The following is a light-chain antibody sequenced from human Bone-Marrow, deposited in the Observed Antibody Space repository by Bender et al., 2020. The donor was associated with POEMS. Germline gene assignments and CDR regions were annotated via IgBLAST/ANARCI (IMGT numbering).Light chain of an antibody. Sequence: QSVLTQPPSASGTPGQRVTISCSGSNSNIGTNAVNWYQQFPGTAPTLLVYSDNQRPSGVPDRFYAFKSDTSASLAISGLQSEDGADYYCAAWEAGLSGGVVGGGTKLTVL. J-gene: IGLJ3*02. CDR3: AAWEAGLSGGV. CDR1: NSNIGTNA. V-gene: IGLV1-44*01. CDR2: SDN.